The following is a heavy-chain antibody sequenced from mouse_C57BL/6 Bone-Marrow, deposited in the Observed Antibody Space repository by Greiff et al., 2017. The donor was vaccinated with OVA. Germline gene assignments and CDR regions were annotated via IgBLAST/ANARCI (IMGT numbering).Heavy chain of an antibody. J-gene: IGHJ1*03. CDR3: VREDDYDWYFEV. D-gene: IGHD2-4*01. V-gene: IGHV1-82*01. CDR1: GYAFSSSW. CDR2: IYPGDGDT. Sequence: VQLQESRPELVKPGASVKISCKASGYAFSSSWMNWVKQRPGKGLEWIGRIYPGDGDTNYNGKFKGKATLTADKSSNTAYMQLSRLTSEDSAVYFCVREDDYDWYFEVWGTGTTVTVSS.